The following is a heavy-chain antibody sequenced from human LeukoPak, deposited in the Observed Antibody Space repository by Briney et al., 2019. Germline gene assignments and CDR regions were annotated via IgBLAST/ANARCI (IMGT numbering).Heavy chain of an antibody. V-gene: IGHV3-23*01. J-gene: IGHJ6*02. CDR2: ISYGDGGT. CDR1: GFTFSNYA. D-gene: IGHD6-19*01. CDR3: ARDSTGYSSGWYGRQNYYYYGMDV. Sequence: PGGSLRLSCETSGFTFSNYAMSWVRQAPGRGLEWVSGISYGDGGTYYADSVKGRFTISRDNAKNSLYLQMNSLRAEDTAVYYCARDSTGYSSGWYGRQNYYYYGMDVWGQGTTVTVSS.